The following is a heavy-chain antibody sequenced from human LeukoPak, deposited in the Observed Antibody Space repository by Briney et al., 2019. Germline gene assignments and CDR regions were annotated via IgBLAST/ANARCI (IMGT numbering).Heavy chain of an antibody. CDR1: GFTFSSYS. D-gene: IGHD6-13*01. J-gene: IGHJ6*03. V-gene: IGHV3-21*06. CDR3: ARDYPGIEDVSGEARWDSYYYYYYYMDV. Sequence: GGSLRLSCAASGFTFSSYSMNWVRQAPGTGLEWVSSISSSSSYIYFADSVKGRFTISRDNAKNSLFLQMNSLSAEDTAVYYCARDYPGIEDVSGEARWDSYYYYYYYMDVWGKGTTVIVS. CDR2: ISSSSSYI.